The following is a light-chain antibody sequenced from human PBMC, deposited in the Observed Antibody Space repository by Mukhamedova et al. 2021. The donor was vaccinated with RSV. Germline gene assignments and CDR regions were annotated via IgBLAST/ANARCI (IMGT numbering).Light chain of an antibody. CDR3: QQYNNWPPLT. CDR2: GAS. CDR1: QSVSSN. V-gene: IGKV3-15*01. Sequence: LSCRASQSVSSNLAWYQQKPGQAPRLLIYGASTRATGIPARFSGSGSGTEFTLTISSMQSEDFAVYYCQQYNNWPPLTFGGGTK. J-gene: IGKJ4*01.